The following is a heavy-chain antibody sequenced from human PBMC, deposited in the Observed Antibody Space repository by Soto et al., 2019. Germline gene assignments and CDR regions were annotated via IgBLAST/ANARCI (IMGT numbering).Heavy chain of an antibody. Sequence: EVQLLESGGGLVQPGGSLRLSCATSGFTFSSHAMGWVRQAPGKGLEWVSGIRGSGGSAYYADSVKGRFTISRDNSKNTLYLQMNSLRAEDTAIYYCAKAFYGDYPDYSDYWGQGTVVTVSS. CDR1: GFTFSSHA. D-gene: IGHD4-17*01. CDR3: AKAFYGDYPDYSDY. J-gene: IGHJ4*02. V-gene: IGHV3-23*01. CDR2: IRGSGGSA.